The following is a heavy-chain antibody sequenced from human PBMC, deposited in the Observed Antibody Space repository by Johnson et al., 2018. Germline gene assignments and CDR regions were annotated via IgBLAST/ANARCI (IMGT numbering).Heavy chain of an antibody. CDR2: IWYDGSNK. J-gene: IGHJ3*02. Sequence: QVQLVETGGGVVQPGRSXRLSCAASGFTFSSYGMHWVRQAPGKGLEWVAVIWYDGSNKYYADSVKGRFTISRDNSKNTLYLQMNSLRAEDTAVYYCARESGGGAFDIWGQGTMVTVSS. CDR1: GFTFSSYG. CDR3: ARESGGGAFDI. D-gene: IGHD3-16*01. V-gene: IGHV3-33*01.